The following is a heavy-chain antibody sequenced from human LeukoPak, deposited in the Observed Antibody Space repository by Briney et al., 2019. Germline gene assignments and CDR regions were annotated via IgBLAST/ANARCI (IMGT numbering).Heavy chain of an antibody. CDR2: IGISSNNI. Sequence: PGGSLRLSCAASGLTFSRYNMNWVRQAPGKGLEWVSSIGISSNNIYYTDSVKGRFTISRDNAKNSLYLQVDSLRVEDTAVYFCASGTVGNYALDYWGQGTLVTVSS. J-gene: IGHJ4*02. V-gene: IGHV3-21*01. D-gene: IGHD1-7*01. CDR3: ASGTVGNYALDY. CDR1: GLTFSRYN.